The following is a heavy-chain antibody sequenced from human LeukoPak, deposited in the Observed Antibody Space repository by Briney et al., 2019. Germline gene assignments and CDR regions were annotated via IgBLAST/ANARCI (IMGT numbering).Heavy chain of an antibody. J-gene: IGHJ5*02. D-gene: IGHD3-10*01. Sequence: SETLSLTCTASGSSVSSSNWWTWIRQTPGRGLEWIGEIFHTGHTNYNPSLKSRVTISVDKSSNHFSLNLNSVTAADTAVYYCARDGGLTIVRGVVDLWGQGTLVTVSS. CDR2: IFHTGHT. V-gene: IGHV4-4*02. CDR1: GSSVSSSNW. CDR3: ARDGGLTIVRGVVDL.